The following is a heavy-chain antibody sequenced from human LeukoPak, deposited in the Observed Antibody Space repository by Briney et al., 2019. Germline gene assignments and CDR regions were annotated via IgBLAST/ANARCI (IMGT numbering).Heavy chain of an antibody. V-gene: IGHV3-21*01. CDR3: ARGYYFDY. J-gene: IGHJ4*02. CDR1: GFSFSSYG. CDR2: ISSSSSKT. Sequence: PGGSLRLSCAASGFSFSSYGMNWVRQAPGKGLEWVSSISSSSSKTYYADSVKGRFTISRDYGKNSMYLQMHSLRAEDTAVYYCARGYYFDYWGQGTLVTVSS.